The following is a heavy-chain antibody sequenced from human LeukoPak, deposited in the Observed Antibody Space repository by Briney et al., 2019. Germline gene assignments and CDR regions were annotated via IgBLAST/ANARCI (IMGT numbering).Heavy chain of an antibody. CDR2: IYYSGST. J-gene: IGHJ4*02. Sequence: PSETLSLTCAVSGYSFSSSNWWGWIRQPPGKGLEWIGYIYYSGSTYYNPSLKSRVTMSVDTSKNQFSLKLSSVTAVDTAVYYCARTDSGSRGGFDYWGQGTLVTVSS. CDR3: ARTDSGSRGGFDY. V-gene: IGHV4-28*01. CDR1: GYSFSSSNW. D-gene: IGHD1-26*01.